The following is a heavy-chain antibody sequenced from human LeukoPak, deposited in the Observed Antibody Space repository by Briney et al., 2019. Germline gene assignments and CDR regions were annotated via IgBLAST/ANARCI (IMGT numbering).Heavy chain of an antibody. J-gene: IGHJ4*02. CDR2: IIPILGIA. V-gene: IGHV1-69*04. D-gene: IGHD2-2*01. CDR1: GGTFSSYA. CDR3: ARGYCSSTSCYAPIDY. Sequence: SVKVSCKASGGTFSSYAISWVRQAPGQGLEWMGRIIPILGIANYAQKFQGRVTITADKPTSTAYMELSSLRSEDTAVYYCARGYCSSTSCYAPIDYWGQGTLVTVSS.